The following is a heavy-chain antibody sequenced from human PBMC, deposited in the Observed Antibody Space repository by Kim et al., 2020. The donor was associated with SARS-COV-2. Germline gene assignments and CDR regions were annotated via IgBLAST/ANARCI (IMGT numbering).Heavy chain of an antibody. V-gene: IGHV4-34*01. CDR2: INHSGST. CDR1: GGSFSGHY. Sequence: SKTLSLTCAVYGGSFSGHYWSWIRQPPGKGLEWIGEINHSGSTNYKSSLKSRVTISVDTSKNQLSLKLSSVTAADTAVFYCARGRTVTTFYVRRYNWFDPWGQGTLVTVSS. CDR3: ARGRTVTTFYVRRYNWFDP. D-gene: IGHD4-17*01. J-gene: IGHJ5*02.